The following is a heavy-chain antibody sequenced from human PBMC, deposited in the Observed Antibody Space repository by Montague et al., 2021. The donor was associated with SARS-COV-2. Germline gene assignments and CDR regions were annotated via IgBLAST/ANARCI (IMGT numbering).Heavy chain of an antibody. CDR2: TQQNGIEK. J-gene: IGHJ4*01. V-gene: IGHV3-7*01. CDR1: GFSFRNNW. D-gene: IGHD3-22*01. CDR3: ARGDKDASGYYPYFLDV. Sequence: SLRLSCAASGFSFRNNWMSWVRQAPGKGLEWVAYTQQNGIEKYYVDSVKGRFTISRDNARNSLYLQMTGLRAEDTALYYCARGDKDASGYYPYFLDVWGQGTLVTVSS.